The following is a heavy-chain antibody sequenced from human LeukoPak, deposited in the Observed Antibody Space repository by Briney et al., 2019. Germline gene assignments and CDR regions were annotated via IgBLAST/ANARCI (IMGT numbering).Heavy chain of an antibody. J-gene: IGHJ4*02. Sequence: GASVKVSCKASGYTFTSYGISWVRQAPGQGLEWMGWISAYNGNTNYAQELQGRVTMTTDTSTSTAYMELRSLRSDDTAVYYCARTNAYYYDSSGYYHRPDFDYWGQGTLVTVSS. CDR3: ARTNAYYYDSSGYYHRPDFDY. CDR2: ISAYNGNT. CDR1: GYTFTSYG. V-gene: IGHV1-18*01. D-gene: IGHD3-22*01.